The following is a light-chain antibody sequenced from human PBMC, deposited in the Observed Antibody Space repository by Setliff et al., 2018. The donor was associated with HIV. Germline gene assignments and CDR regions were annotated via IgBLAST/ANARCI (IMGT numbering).Light chain of an antibody. CDR3: ASHRDTNTLEV. CDR1: NSDIGSHDY. V-gene: IGLV2-14*03. J-gene: IGLJ1*01. Sequence: QSVLAQPASVSGSPGQSITISCSGTNSDIGSHDYVSWYQQHPGKAPKLIIFSVTYRPSGASDRFSGSKSGNTASLTISGLQPEDEADYYCASHRDTNTLEVFGTGTKGTVL. CDR2: SVT.